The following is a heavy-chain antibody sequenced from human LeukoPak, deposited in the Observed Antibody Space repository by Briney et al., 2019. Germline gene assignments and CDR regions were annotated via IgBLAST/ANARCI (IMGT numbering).Heavy chain of an antibody. D-gene: IGHD6-19*01. J-gene: IGHJ3*02. V-gene: IGHV4-34*01. CDR3: ARHFFVSVAGIISLPFYAFDI. CDR1: GVSFSDNY. CDR2: INHSGST. Sequence: SETLSLTCAVHGVSFSDNYWNWIRQPPGKGLEWIGEINHSGSTNYNPSLKSRATISVDTSKNQFSLKLSSVTTADTAVYYCARHFFVSVAGIISLPFYAFDIWGQGTMVTVSS.